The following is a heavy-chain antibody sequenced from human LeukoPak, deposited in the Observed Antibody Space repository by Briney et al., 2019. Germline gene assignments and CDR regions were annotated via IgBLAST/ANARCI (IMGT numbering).Heavy chain of an antibody. J-gene: IGHJ4*02. D-gene: IGHD2-21*02. Sequence: GASLQISCEGSGSFFSNYWIGWVRQLPGKGREWWGIIYPGDYETRYSPSFQGLVTISVDKSISTAYLQWSSLKASDTAMYYCAIPPGYCGNDCSFDHWGQGTLVTVSS. CDR3: AIPPGYCGNDCSFDH. CDR1: GSFFSNYW. V-gene: IGHV5-51*01. CDR2: IYPGDYET.